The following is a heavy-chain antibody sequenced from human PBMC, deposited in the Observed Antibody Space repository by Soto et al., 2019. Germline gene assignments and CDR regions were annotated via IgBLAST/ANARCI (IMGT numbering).Heavy chain of an antibody. CDR2: TSKRSRVI. J-gene: IGHJ6*02. CDR3: ASGHLRFSYGLEG. Sequence: GGSLRLSCAASGSTFSSSEMPWVRQAPGKGLEWVSYTSKRSRVIYDAESVQGRFTISRDNARNLLYLPVNSPRAEAMARYFTASGHLRFSYGLEGWGQGTTVAVSS. CDR1: GSTFSSSE. D-gene: IGHD3-3*01. V-gene: IGHV3-48*03.